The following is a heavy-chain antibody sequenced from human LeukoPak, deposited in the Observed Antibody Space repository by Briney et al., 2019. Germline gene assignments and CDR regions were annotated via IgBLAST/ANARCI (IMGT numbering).Heavy chain of an antibody. CDR1: GYTFTGYY. CDR2: INPNSGGI. J-gene: IGHJ4*02. CDR3: AGNTRYYYDSSGYFDY. Sequence: ASVKVSCKASGYTFTGYYMHWVRQAPGQGLEWMGWINPNSGGINYAQKFQGRVTMTRDTSISTAYMELSRLRSDDTAVYYCAGNTRYYYDSSGYFDYWGQGTLVTVSS. D-gene: IGHD3-22*01. V-gene: IGHV1-2*02.